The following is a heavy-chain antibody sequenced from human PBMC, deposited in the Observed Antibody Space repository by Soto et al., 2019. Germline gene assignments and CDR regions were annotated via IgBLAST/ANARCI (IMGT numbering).Heavy chain of an antibody. CDR1: GYTFSAYT. CDR2: INAGNGNT. Sequence: ASVKVSCKASGYTFSAYTMHWVRQAPGQRLEWMGWINAGNGNTKYSQKFQGRVTITRDTSATTAYMELSSLRSEDTAVYYCARSNSSTFHYWGQGTLVTVSS. V-gene: IGHV1-3*01. J-gene: IGHJ4*02. CDR3: ARSNSSTFHY. D-gene: IGHD6-6*01.